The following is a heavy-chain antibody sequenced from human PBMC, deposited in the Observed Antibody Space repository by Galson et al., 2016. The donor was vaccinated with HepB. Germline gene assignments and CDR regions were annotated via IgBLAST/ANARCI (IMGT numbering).Heavy chain of an antibody. CDR3: ARDGDPYYYGSERTEAFDL. Sequence: SLRLSCAASGFTFSSYEMNWVRQAPGKGLEWVSYISSGGSAIYYADSVKGRFTISRDNAKNSLYLQMNSLRAEDTALYYCARDGDPYYYGSERTEAFDLWGQGTMVTVSS. V-gene: IGHV3-48*03. J-gene: IGHJ3*01. CDR2: ISSGGSAI. D-gene: IGHD3-10*01. CDR1: GFTFSSYE.